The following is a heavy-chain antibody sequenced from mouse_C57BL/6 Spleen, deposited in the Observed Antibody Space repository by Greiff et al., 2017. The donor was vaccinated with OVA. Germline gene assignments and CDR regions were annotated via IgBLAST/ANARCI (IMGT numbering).Heavy chain of an antibody. CDR2: IYPSDSET. CDR1: GYTFTSYW. J-gene: IGHJ1*03. Sequence: QVQLKESGAELVRPGSSVKLSCKASGYTFTSYWMDWVKQRPGQGLEWIGNIYPSDSETHYNQKFKDKATLTVDKSSSTAYMQLSSLTSEDSAVYYCARRYYGSNYWYFDVWGTGTTVTVSS. D-gene: IGHD1-1*01. V-gene: IGHV1-61*01. CDR3: ARRYYGSNYWYFDV.